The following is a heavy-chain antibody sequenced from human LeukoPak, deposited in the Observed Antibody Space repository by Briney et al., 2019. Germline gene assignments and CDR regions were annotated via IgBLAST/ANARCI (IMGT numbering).Heavy chain of an antibody. CDR1: GFTFSSYG. CDR2: IWYDGSNK. J-gene: IGHJ4*02. CDR3: AKVASGYEYYFDY. Sequence: PGGSLRLSCAASGFTFSSYGMHWVRQAPGKGLEWVAVIWYDGSNKYYADSVKGRFTISRDNSKNTLYLQMNSLRAEDTAVYYCAKVASGYEYYFDYWGQGTLVTVSS. D-gene: IGHD5-12*01. V-gene: IGHV3-33*06.